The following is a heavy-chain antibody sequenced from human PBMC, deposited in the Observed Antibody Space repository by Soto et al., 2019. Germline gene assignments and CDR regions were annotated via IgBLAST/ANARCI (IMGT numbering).Heavy chain of an antibody. CDR3: ARVGPYYESSGYYYFDY. D-gene: IGHD3-22*01. CDR2: INPDGGST. CDR1: GYTFTSYY. V-gene: IGHV1-46*01. Sequence: ASAKVSCKASGYTFTSYYMHWVRQAPGQGLEWMGIINPDGGSTSCAQKFQGRVTVTRDTPTTTVYMELSSLRSEDTAVYYCARVGPYYESSGYYYFDYWGQGTPVTVSS. J-gene: IGHJ4*02.